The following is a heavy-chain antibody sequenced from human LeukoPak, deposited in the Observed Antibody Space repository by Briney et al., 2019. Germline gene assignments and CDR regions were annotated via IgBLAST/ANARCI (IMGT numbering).Heavy chain of an antibody. CDR1: GFTFSSYS. V-gene: IGHV3-21*01. Sequence: GGSLRLSCAASGFTFSSYSMNWVRQAPGKGLEWVSSISSSSSYIYYADSVKGRFTISRDNAKNSLYLQMNGLRAEDTAVYYCARDPTVTTFDAFDIWGQGTMVTVSS. J-gene: IGHJ3*02. D-gene: IGHD4-17*01. CDR2: ISSSSSYI. CDR3: ARDPTVTTFDAFDI.